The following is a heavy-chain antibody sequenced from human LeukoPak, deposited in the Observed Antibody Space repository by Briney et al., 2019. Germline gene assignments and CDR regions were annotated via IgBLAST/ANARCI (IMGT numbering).Heavy chain of an antibody. J-gene: IGHJ4*02. CDR1: GGSISSYY. Sequence: SETLSLTCTVSGGSISSYYWSWIRQPPGKGLEWIGYMYYSGSTNYNPSLKSRVTISVNTSKNQFSLKLTSVTAADTAVYYCATHCSSSTCFGGFASWGQGTLVTVSS. D-gene: IGHD2-2*01. CDR3: ATHCSSSTCFGGFAS. V-gene: IGHV4-59*01. CDR2: MYYSGST.